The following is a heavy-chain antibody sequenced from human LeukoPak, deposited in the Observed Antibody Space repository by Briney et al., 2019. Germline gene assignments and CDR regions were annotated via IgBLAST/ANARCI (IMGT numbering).Heavy chain of an antibody. J-gene: IGHJ5*02. D-gene: IGHD6-19*01. CDR1: GYTFTGYY. V-gene: IGHV1-2*02. CDR3: ARGQVYSSGWAFRFWFDP. CDR2: INPNSGGT. Sequence: ASVKVSCKASGYTFTGYYMHWVRQAPGQGLEWMGWINPNSGGTNYAQKFQGRVTMTRDTSISTAYMELSRLRSDDTAVYYCARGQVYSSGWAFRFWFDPWGQGTLVTVSS.